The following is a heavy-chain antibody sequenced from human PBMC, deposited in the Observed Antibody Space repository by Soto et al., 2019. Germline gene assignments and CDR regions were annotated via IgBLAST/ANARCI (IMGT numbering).Heavy chain of an antibody. V-gene: IGHV4-59*01. CDR1: GASISSYY. CDR3: ARDTTPSL. J-gene: IGHJ4*02. Sequence: QVQLQESGPGLVKPSETLSLTCTVSGASISSYYWSWIRQPPGKGLEWIGYVYYSGSTNYNPSLKSRVTTSVDTSKNQFSLKLSSVTAADTAMYYCARDTTPSLWGQGTLVTVSS. D-gene: IGHD1-1*01. CDR2: VYYSGST.